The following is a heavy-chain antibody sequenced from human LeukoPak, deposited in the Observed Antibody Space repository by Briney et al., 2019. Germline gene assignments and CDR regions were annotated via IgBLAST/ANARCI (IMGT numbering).Heavy chain of an antibody. V-gene: IGHV3-23*01. J-gene: IGHJ4*02. Sequence: GGSLRLSCAASGFTFSSYAMSWVRQAPGKGLEWVSAISGSGGSTYYADSVKGRFTISRDNSKNTLYLQMNSLRAGDTAVYYCAKALMVRGVTPSTRNLVDYWGQGTLVTVSS. CDR1: GFTFSSYA. CDR2: ISGSGGST. D-gene: IGHD3-10*01. CDR3: AKALMVRGVTPSTRNLVDY.